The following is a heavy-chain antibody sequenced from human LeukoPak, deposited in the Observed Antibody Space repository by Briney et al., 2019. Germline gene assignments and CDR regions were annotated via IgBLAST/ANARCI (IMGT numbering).Heavy chain of an antibody. J-gene: IGHJ6*02. Sequence: SETLSLTCAVYGGSFSGYYWSWIRQPPGKGLEWIGEINHSGSTNYNPSLKSRVTISVDTSKNQFSLKLSSVTAADTAVYYCAKSTTVTRHYYYYYGMDVWGQGTLVSVSS. V-gene: IGHV4-34*01. CDR2: INHSGST. CDR3: AKSTTVTRHYYYYYGMDV. D-gene: IGHD4-17*01. CDR1: GGSFSGYY.